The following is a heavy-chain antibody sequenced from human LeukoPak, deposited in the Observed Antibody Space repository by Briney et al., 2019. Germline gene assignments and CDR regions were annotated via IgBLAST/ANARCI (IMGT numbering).Heavy chain of an antibody. J-gene: IGHJ6*03. V-gene: IGHV3-30*02. CDR1: GFTFSNYW. CDR3: AKGSKEVLFTRDHYMDV. Sequence: GGSLRLSCAASGFTFSNYWMHWVRQAPGKGLEWVAFIRYDGSNKYYADSVKGRFTISRDNSKNTLYLQMNSLRAEDTAVYYCAKGSKEVLFTRDHYMDVWGKGTTVTISS. CDR2: IRYDGSNK. D-gene: IGHD3-3*01.